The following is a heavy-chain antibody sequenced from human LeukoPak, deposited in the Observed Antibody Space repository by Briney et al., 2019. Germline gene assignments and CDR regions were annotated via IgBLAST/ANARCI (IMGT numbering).Heavy chain of an antibody. CDR3: ARAVELYYDNSGYYSDPYFDY. D-gene: IGHD3-22*01. Sequence: KTSETLSLTCTVSGDSIRRGYYWGWIRQTPGKGLQWIGSIYHSGGTYYEPSLKSRVTISVDTSRNQSSLKMSSVTAADTAVFYCARAVELYYDNSGYYSDPYFDYWGQGTLVTVSS. CDR2: IYHSGGT. V-gene: IGHV4-38-2*02. CDR1: GDSIRRGYY. J-gene: IGHJ4*02.